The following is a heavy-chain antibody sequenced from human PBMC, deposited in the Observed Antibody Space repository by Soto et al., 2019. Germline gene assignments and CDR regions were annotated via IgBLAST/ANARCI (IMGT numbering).Heavy chain of an antibody. CDR2: ISSSSSYI. CDR3: ARARRYDFWSCYSTDYYYYGMDV. D-gene: IGHD3-3*01. Sequence: ESGGGLVKPGGSLRLSCAASGFTFSSYSMNWVRQAPGKGLEWVSSISSSSSYIYYADSVKGRFTISRDNAKNSLYLQMNSLRAEDTAVYYCARARRYDFWSCYSTDYYYYGMDVWGQGTTVTVSS. CDR1: GFTFSSYS. V-gene: IGHV3-21*01. J-gene: IGHJ6*02.